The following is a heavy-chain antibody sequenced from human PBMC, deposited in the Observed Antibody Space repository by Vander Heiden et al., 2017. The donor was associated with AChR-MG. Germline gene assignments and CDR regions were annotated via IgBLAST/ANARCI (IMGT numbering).Heavy chain of an antibody. V-gene: IGHV3-30-3*01. Sequence: QVQLVESGGGVVQPGRSLSLSCAPPRFTFSNYAMNWVRQAPGKGLEWVAFISYDGGNKCYADSVKGRFTISRDNSKNTTYLQMNSLRIEDTAIYYCAREGPLAESGTSFDYWGQGTLVTVSS. CDR2: ISYDGGNK. CDR1: RFTFSNYA. D-gene: IGHD6-13*01. J-gene: IGHJ4*02. CDR3: AREGPLAESGTSFDY.